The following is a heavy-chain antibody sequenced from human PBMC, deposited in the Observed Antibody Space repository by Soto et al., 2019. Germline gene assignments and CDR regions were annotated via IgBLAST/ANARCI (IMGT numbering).Heavy chain of an antibody. D-gene: IGHD2-2*01. Sequence: SETLSLTCTVSGGSISGGDYYWSWIRQPPGKGLEWIGYIYYSGSTYYNPSLKSRVTISVDTSKNQFSLKLSSVTAADTAVYYCARGVVVVPAATNWFDPWGQGTLVTVSS. V-gene: IGHV4-30-4*01. J-gene: IGHJ5*02. CDR3: ARGVVVVPAATNWFDP. CDR1: GGSISGGDYY. CDR2: IYYSGST.